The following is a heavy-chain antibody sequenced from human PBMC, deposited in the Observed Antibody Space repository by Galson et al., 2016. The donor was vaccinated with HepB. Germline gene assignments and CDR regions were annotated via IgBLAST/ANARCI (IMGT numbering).Heavy chain of an antibody. CDR1: GFTFSSYS. V-gene: IGHV3-21*01. D-gene: IGHD4-17*01. CDR3: ARAVSWDYGDYAGY. J-gene: IGHJ4*02. Sequence: SLRLSCAASGFTFSSYSMNWVRQAPGKGLEWVPSISSSSSYIYYADSVKGRFTTSRDNAKNSLYLQMNSLRAEDTAVYYCARAVSWDYGDYAGYWGQGTLVTVSS. CDR2: ISSSSSYI.